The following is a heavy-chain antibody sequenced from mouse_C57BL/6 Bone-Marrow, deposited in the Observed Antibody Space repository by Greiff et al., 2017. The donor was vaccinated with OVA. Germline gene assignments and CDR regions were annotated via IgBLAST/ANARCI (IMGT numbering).Heavy chain of an antibody. J-gene: IGHJ3*01. V-gene: IGHV1-80*01. CDR3: ARLGTLRLRFAY. D-gene: IGHD3-2*02. CDR1: GYAFSSYW. Sequence: VQLQQSGAELVKPGASVKISCKASGYAFSSYWMNWVKQRPGKGLEWIGQIYPGDGDTNYNGKFKGKATLTADKSSSTAYMQLSSLTSEDSAFYFCARLGTLRLRFAYWGQGTLVTVST. CDR2: IYPGDGDT.